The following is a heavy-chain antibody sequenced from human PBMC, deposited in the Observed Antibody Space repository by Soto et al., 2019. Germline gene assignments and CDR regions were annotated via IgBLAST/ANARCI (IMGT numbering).Heavy chain of an antibody. J-gene: IGHJ1*01. Sequence: HLAQYGPEVKRPGASEKISCKASGFIFTHWFMHWVRQAPGQGPEWMGIINTSRGKSIYSQKFQDRVTMTRDTSTSTLYLELTSLTSADTAVYYCAKEGAIPGEVDAWGQGTLVTVSS. CDR2: INTSRGKS. V-gene: IGHV1-46*01. CDR1: GFIFTHWF. CDR3: AKEGAIPGEVDA. D-gene: IGHD2-21*01.